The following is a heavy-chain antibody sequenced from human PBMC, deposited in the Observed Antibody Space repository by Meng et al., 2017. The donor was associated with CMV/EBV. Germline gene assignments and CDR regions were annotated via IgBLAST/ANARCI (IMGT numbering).Heavy chain of an antibody. D-gene: IGHD6-13*01. CDR2: INHSGST. J-gene: IGHJ5*02. Sequence: GYYWSWISQPPGKGLEWSGEINHSGSTNYNPSLKSRVTISVDTSKNQFSLKLSSVTAADTAVYYCARGGAGYSSSWYESYIVWFDPWGQGTLVTVSS. CDR1: GYY. CDR3: ARGGAGYSSSWYESYIVWFDP. V-gene: IGHV4-34*01.